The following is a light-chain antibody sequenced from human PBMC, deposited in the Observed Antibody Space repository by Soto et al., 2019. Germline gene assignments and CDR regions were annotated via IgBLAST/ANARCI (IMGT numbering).Light chain of an antibody. V-gene: IGKV1-39*01. J-gene: IGKJ3*01. Sequence: DIQMTQSPSSLSASVRDRVTITCRASQSISTYLNWYQQKPGKVPKLLIYAAASLQSGVTSRFSGSGSGTDFTLTISSLQPEDFATYYCQQSYSTPFTFGPGTKVDIK. CDR2: AAA. CDR3: QQSYSTPFT. CDR1: QSISTY.